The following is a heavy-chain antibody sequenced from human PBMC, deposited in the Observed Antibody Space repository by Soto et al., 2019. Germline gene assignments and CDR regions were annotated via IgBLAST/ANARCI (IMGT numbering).Heavy chain of an antibody. CDR2: INPSGGST. CDR1: GYTFTSHY. Sequence: ASVKVSCKASGYTFTSHYMHWVRQAPGQGLEWMGIINPSGGSTIYAQEFQGRVSMTRDASTSTVYMELSSLRSEDTAVYYCARDGCGSTSCLNPWGQGLLVTVYS. D-gene: IGHD2-2*01. V-gene: IGHV1-46*01. J-gene: IGHJ5*02. CDR3: ARDGCGSTSCLNP.